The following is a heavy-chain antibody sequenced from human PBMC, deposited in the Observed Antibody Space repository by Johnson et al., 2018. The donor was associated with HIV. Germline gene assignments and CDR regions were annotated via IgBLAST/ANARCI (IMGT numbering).Heavy chain of an antibody. Sequence: QVQLVESGGGVVQTGRSLRLSCAASGFNFSDYYMSWIRQAPGKGLEWISYISNSGSTIYYVDSVKGRFTISRDNAKNSLYLQMNSLRAEDTAVYYCARTQRVTMIVVSLGAFDIWGQGTMVTVSS. V-gene: IGHV3-11*04. CDR3: ARTQRVTMIVVSLGAFDI. CDR1: GFNFSDYY. CDR2: ISNSGSTI. J-gene: IGHJ3*02. D-gene: IGHD3-22*01.